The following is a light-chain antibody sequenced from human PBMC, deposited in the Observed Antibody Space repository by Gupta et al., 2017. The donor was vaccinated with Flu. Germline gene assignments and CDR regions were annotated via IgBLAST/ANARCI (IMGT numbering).Light chain of an antibody. CDR1: QYISSC. Sequence: IQMTQSPSSLSASVGDRVTITCRASQYISSCLNWYQQKSGKAPKLLIHTASRLQSGVPSTFSGSESGTEFTLTISSLQPEDFATYSCQQSFSTPWTFGQGTKVEIK. J-gene: IGKJ1*01. V-gene: IGKV1-39*01. CDR2: TAS. CDR3: QQSFSTPWT.